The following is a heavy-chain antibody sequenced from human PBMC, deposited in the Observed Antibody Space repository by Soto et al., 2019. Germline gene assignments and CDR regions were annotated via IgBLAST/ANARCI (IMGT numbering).Heavy chain of an antibody. CDR3: AIGGGQIYYKGLDV. D-gene: IGHD3-10*01. Sequence: QVHLVESGGTLVKPGWSLRLSCAASGFFFSDYYLSWIRQAPGKGLECVAYISGTGDTKYYADSVEGRFTTSRDNPKSSLYLQMNSRRAEDAAVYYCAIGGGQIYYKGLDVWSKGTTVTVSS. J-gene: IGHJ6*04. V-gene: IGHV3-11*01. CDR2: ISGTGDTK. CDR1: GFFFSDYY.